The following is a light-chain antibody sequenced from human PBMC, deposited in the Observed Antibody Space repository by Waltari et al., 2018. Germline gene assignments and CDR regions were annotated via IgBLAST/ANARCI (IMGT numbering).Light chain of an antibody. V-gene: IGLV2-14*03. J-gene: IGLJ2*01. CDR1: TSDVGAYHS. CDR3: ISYTSNSLVV. Sequence: QSALTQPASVSGSPGQSITISCTGTTSDVGAYHSVSWYQQHPGTAPKLMIYDVSTRPSGVSDRFSGSKSVNTASLTISGLRAEDEADYYCISYTSNSLVVFGGGTKLTVL. CDR2: DVS.